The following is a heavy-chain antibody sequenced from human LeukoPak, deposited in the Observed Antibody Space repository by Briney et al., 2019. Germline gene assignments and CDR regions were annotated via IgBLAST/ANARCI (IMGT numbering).Heavy chain of an antibody. CDR1: GFIFSGYY. D-gene: IGHD6-19*01. CDR2: ISSGSSTI. Sequence: PGGSLRLSCAASGSGFIFSGYYMSWVRQAPGKGLEWVSYISSGSSTIYYADSVRGRFTISRDNAKNSLYLQLNGLRDDDTAVYYCARVVAGIDYFDPWGQGTLVTASS. V-gene: IGHV3-48*02. J-gene: IGHJ5*02. CDR3: ARVVAGIDYFDP.